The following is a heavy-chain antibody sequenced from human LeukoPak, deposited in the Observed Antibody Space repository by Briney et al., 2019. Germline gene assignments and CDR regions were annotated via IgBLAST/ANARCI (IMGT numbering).Heavy chain of an antibody. D-gene: IGHD3-3*01. CDR2: IYHTGSA. J-gene: IGHJ4*02. CDR1: GGSISSGSNY. V-gene: IGHV4-31*03. Sequence: SQTLSLTCNVSGGSISSGSNYWSWIRQHPEIGLEWIGYIYHTGSAYYNPSLKSRVVISLDTSKNQFSLKLSSVTAADTAVYYCASPAHSFYDFWSGYPGPFDYWGQGTLVTVSS. CDR3: ASPAHSFYDFWSGYPGPFDY.